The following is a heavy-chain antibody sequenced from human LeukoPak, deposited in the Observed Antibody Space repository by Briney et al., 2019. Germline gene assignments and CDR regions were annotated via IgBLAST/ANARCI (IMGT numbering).Heavy chain of an antibody. CDR2: INHSGST. J-gene: IGHJ4*02. V-gene: IGHV4-34*01. D-gene: IGHD5-12*01. Sequence: SETLSLTYAVYGGSFSGYYWSWIRQPPGKGLEWIGEINHSGSTNYNPSLKSRVTISVDTSKNQFSLKLSSVTAADTAVYYCARGVDRTHSDYFDYWGQGTLVTVSS. CDR1: GGSFSGYY. CDR3: ARGVDRTHSDYFDY.